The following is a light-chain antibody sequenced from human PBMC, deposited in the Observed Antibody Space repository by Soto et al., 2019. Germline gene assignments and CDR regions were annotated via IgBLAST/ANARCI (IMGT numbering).Light chain of an antibody. CDR2: AVS. CDR3: ISYTDRQSYL. CDR1: SSDIGGYNH. Sequence: QSVLAQPPSVSGSPGQSITISCSGTSSDIGGYNHVARYQQFPGKSPKLMIYAVSDRPSGVSDRFSGSKSGITASLTISGLQTEDEADYYCISYTDRQSYLFGTGTKVTVL. V-gene: IGLV2-14*03. J-gene: IGLJ1*01.